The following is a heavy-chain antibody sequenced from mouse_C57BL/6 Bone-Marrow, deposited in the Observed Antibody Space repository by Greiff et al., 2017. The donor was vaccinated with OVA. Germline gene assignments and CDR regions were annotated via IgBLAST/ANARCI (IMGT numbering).Heavy chain of an antibody. Sequence: DVMLVESGGGLVQPGESLKLSCESNEYEFPSHDMSWVRKPPEKRLELVAAINSDGGSTYYPDTMERRFIISRDNTKKTLYLQMSSLRSEDTALYYCASLPGYYFDYWGQGTTLTVSS. CDR2: INSDGGST. CDR3: ASLPGYYFDY. V-gene: IGHV5-2*01. J-gene: IGHJ2*01. CDR1: EYEFPSHD.